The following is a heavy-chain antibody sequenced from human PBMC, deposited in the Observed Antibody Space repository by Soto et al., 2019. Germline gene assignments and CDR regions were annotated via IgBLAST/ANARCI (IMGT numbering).Heavy chain of an antibody. CDR3: AREYGSSGSYTY. CDR1: GFTFSSYS. D-gene: IGHD1-26*01. J-gene: IGHJ4*02. CDR2: ISSSSSYI. Sequence: GGSLRLSCAASGFTFSSYSMNWVRQAPGKGLEWVSSISSSSSYIYYADSVKGRFTISRDNAKYSLYLQMNSLRAEDTAVYYCAREYGSSGSYTYWGQGTLVTVSS. V-gene: IGHV3-21*01.